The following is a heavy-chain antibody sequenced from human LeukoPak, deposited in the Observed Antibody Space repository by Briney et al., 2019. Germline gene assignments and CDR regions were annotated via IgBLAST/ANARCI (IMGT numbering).Heavy chain of an antibody. J-gene: IGHJ6*03. CDR3: AKAGSILYYYYYMDV. D-gene: IGHD3-10*01. Sequence: GGSLRLSCAASGFTFSSYAMSWVRQAPGKGLEWVSAISGSGGSTYYADSVKGRITISRDNSKNTLYLQMNSLRAEDTAVYYCAKAGSILYYYYYMDVWGKGTTVSVSS. V-gene: IGHV3-23*01. CDR1: GFTFSSYA. CDR2: ISGSGGST.